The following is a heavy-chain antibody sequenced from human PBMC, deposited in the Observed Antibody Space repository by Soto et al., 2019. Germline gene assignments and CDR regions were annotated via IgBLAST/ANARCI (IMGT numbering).Heavy chain of an antibody. Sequence: GGPLRLSCAASRFTFSSYGMHWLRQATGKGLEWVAVISYDGSNKYYSGSVKGRLTISRDNSKNTLYLQINSLRAEDTAVYYCAKDLGYSSGWGFDPWGQGTLVTVSS. V-gene: IGHV3-30*18. CDR1: RFTFSSYG. CDR2: ISYDGSNK. J-gene: IGHJ5*02. CDR3: AKDLGYSSGWGFDP. D-gene: IGHD6-19*01.